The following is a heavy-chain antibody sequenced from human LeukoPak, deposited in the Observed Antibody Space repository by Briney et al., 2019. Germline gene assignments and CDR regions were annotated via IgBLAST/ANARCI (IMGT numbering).Heavy chain of an antibody. CDR2: VYYTGST. D-gene: IGHD3-10*01. CDR3: ARGRWLGY. J-gene: IGHJ4*02. V-gene: IGHV4-59*08. CDR1: GGSISSYY. Sequence: PSETLSLTCTVSGGSISSYYWSWIRQPAGKGLEWIGYVYYTGSTNYNPSLKSRVTISVDTSKNQFSLRLNSVTAADTAVYYCARGRWLGYWGQRIPVTVSS.